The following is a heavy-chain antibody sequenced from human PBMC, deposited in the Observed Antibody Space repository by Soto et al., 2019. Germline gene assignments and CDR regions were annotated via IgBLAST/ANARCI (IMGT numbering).Heavy chain of an antibody. Sequence: SETLSLTCAVSGGSISSGGYSWSWIRQPPGKGLEWIGYIYHSGSTYYNPSLKSRVTISVDRSKKQFSLKLSSVTAADTAVYYCASGRTTALDYWGQGTLVTVSS. CDR1: GGSISSGGYS. J-gene: IGHJ4*02. CDR2: IYHSGST. V-gene: IGHV4-30-2*01. D-gene: IGHD4-17*01. CDR3: ASGRTTALDY.